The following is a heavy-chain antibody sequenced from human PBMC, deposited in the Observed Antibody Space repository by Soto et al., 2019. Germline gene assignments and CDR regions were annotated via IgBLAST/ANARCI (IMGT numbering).Heavy chain of an antibody. V-gene: IGHV4-39*01. Sequence: SETLSLTCTVSGGSISSSSYYWGWIRQPPGKGLEWIGSIYYSGSTYYNPSLKSRVTISVDTSKNQFSLKLSSVTAADTAVYYCARHRGGQQLDYYGMDVWGQGTTVTVSS. J-gene: IGHJ6*02. CDR3: ARHRGGQQLDYYGMDV. CDR2: IYYSGST. D-gene: IGHD6-13*01. CDR1: GGSISSSSYY.